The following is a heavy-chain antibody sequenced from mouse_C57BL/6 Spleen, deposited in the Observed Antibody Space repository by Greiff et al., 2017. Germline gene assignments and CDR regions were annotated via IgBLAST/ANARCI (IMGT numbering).Heavy chain of an antibody. Sequence: VQLQQPGAELVKPGASVKLSCKASGYTFTSYWMQWVKQRPGQGLEWIGEIDPSDSYTNYNQKFKGKATLTVDTSSSTAYMQLSSLTSEDSAVYYCARFITTVYMDYWGQGTSVTVSS. CDR1: GYTFTSYW. D-gene: IGHD1-2*01. CDR3: ARFITTVYMDY. CDR2: IDPSDSYT. J-gene: IGHJ4*01. V-gene: IGHV1-50*01.